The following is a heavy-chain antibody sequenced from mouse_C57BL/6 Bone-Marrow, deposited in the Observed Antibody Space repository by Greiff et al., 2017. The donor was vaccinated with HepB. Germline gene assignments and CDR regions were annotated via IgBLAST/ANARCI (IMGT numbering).Heavy chain of an antibody. D-gene: IGHD2-4*01. CDR1: GFTFSSYA. J-gene: IGHJ4*01. CDR3: ARDDYYYYAMDY. CDR2: ISDGGSYT. V-gene: IGHV5-4*01. Sequence: EVKVVESGGGLVKPGGSLKLSCAASGFTFSSYAMSWVRQTPEKRLEWVATISDGGSYTYYPDNVKGRFTISRDNAKNNLYLQMSHLKSEDTAMYYCARDDYYYYAMDYWGQGTSVTVSS.